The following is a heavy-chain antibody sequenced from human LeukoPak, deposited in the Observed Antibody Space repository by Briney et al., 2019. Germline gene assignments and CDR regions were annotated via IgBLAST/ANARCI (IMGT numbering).Heavy chain of an antibody. V-gene: IGHV3-7*03. J-gene: IGHJ6*03. CDR2: IKQDGSEK. CDR3: AKATYYYGSGSYYTGYYMDV. D-gene: IGHD3-10*01. CDR1: GFTFSSYW. Sequence: PGGSLRLSCAASGFTFSSYWMSWVRQAPGKGLEWVANIKQDGSEKYYVDSVKGRFTISRDNAKNSLYLQMNSLRAEDTALYYCAKATYYYGSGSYYTGYYMDVWGKGTTVTISS.